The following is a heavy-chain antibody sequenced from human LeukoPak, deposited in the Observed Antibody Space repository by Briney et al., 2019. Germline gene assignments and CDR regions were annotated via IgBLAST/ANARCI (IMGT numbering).Heavy chain of an antibody. CDR2: ISYDGPNK. CDR3: AKGRYHLATVTLLDY. J-gene: IGHJ4*02. CDR1: GFTFSSYG. Sequence: GGSLRLSCAASGFTFSSYGMHWVRQAPGKGLEWVAVISYDGPNKYYADSVKGRFTISRDNSKNTLYLQMNSLRAEDSAVYYCAKGRYHLATVTLLDYWGQGTLVTVSS. V-gene: IGHV3-30*18. D-gene: IGHD4-17*01.